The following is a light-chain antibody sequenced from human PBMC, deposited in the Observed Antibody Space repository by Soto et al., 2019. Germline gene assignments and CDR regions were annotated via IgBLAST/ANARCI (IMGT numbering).Light chain of an antibody. J-gene: IGLJ2*01. CDR3: ETWDTSLSAVV. CDR2: ENN. V-gene: IGLV1-51*02. CDR1: SSNIGNNY. Sequence: QSVLTQPPSVSAAPGQKVTISCSGSSSNIGNNYVSWYQQLPGTAPKLLIYENNKRPSGIPDRFSGSKSGTSATLGITGPQRGGEANYYCETWDTSLSAVVFGGGTKVPVL.